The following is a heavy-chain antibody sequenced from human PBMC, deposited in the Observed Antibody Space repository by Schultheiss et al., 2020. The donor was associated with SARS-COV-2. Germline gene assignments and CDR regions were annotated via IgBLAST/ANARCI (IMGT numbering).Heavy chain of an antibody. J-gene: IGHJ4*02. D-gene: IGHD3-22*01. CDR2: ISSSGSTI. CDR3: ARDRSPNYYDSSAFDY. CDR1: GFTFSDYY. V-gene: IGHV3-11*01. Sequence: GGSLRLSCAASGFTFSDYYMSWIRQAPGKGLEWVSYISSSGSTIYYADSVKGRFTISRDNAKNSLYLQMNSLRAEDTAVYYCARDRSPNYYDSSAFDYWGQGTLVTVSS.